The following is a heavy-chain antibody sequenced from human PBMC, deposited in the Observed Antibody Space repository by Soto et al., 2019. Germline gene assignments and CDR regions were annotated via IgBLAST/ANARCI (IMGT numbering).Heavy chain of an antibody. D-gene: IGHD3-22*01. J-gene: IGHJ3*02. V-gene: IGHV3-33*01. CDR2: IWYDGSNK. CDR1: VFTFSSYG. Sequence: WSLRLSRASSVFTFSSYGMHWFRHSPGKCLEWVAVIWYDGSNKYYADCVKGRFTISRDNSKNTLYLQMNSLRAEDTAVYYCARESLSYYDSSGYPDAFDIWGQGTMVTVSS. CDR3: ARESLSYYDSSGYPDAFDI.